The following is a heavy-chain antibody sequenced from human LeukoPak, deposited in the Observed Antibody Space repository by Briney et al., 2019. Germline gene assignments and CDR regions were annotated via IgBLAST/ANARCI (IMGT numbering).Heavy chain of an antibody. CDR3: ARVYSSVPRALDI. D-gene: IGHD6-19*01. V-gene: IGHV3-23*01. CDR1: GFTFSSYA. Sequence: GGSLRLSCAASGFTFSSYAMSWVRQAPGKGLEWVSAISGSGGSTYSADSVKGRFTISRDNSKNTLYLQMNSLRAEDTAVYYCARVYSSVPRALDIWGQGTMVTVSS. CDR2: ISGSGGST. J-gene: IGHJ3*02.